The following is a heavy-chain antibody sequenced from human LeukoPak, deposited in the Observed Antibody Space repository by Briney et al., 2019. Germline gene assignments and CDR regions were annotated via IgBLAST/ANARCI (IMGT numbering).Heavy chain of an antibody. CDR1: GYTFTSYG. CDR3: ARDPASSYYYDSSGYYWGLDY. Sequence: ASVKVSCKASGYTFTSYGISWVRQAPGQGLEWMGWISAYNGNKNYAQKLQGRVTMTTDTSTSTAYMELRSLRSDDTAVYCCARDPASSYYYDSSGYYWGLDYWGQGTLVTVSS. V-gene: IGHV1-18*01. D-gene: IGHD3-22*01. CDR2: ISAYNGNK. J-gene: IGHJ4*02.